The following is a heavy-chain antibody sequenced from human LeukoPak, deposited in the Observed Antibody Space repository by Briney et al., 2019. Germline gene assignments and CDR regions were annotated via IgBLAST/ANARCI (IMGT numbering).Heavy chain of an antibody. Sequence: GGSLRLSCAASGFTFSSYSMNWVRQAPGKGLEWVSSISSSSSYIYYADSVKGRFTISRDNAKNSLYLQMNSLRAEDTAVYYCADAPLRGYSYGGGYWGQGTLVTVSS. CDR3: ADAPLRGYSYGGGY. V-gene: IGHV3-21*01. CDR2: ISSSSSYI. CDR1: GFTFSSYS. D-gene: IGHD5-18*01. J-gene: IGHJ4*02.